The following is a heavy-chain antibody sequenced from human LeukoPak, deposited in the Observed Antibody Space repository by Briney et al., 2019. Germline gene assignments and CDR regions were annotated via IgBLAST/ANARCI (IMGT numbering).Heavy chain of an antibody. CDR2: MNPNSGNT. V-gene: IGHV1-8*03. Sequence: ASVKVSCKASGYTFTSYDINWVRQATGQGLEWMGWMNPNSGNTGYAQKFQGRVTINRNTSISTAYMELSSLSSEDTAVYYCARLGGSYYPNYYYMDVWGKGTTVTVSS. CDR1: GYTFTSYD. CDR3: ARLGGSYYPNYYYMDV. D-gene: IGHD1-26*01. J-gene: IGHJ6*03.